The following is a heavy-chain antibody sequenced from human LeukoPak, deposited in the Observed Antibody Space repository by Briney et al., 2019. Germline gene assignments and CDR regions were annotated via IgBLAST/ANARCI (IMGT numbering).Heavy chain of an antibody. J-gene: IGHJ4*02. Sequence: PSETLSLTCTVSGGSTSSSSYYWGWIRQPPGKGLEWIGSIYYSGSTYYNPSLKSRVTISVDTSKNQFSLKLSSVTAADTAVYYCARTGPKGFWSGNYFDYWGQGTLVTVSS. CDR2: IYYSGST. CDR3: ARTGPKGFWSGNYFDY. D-gene: IGHD3-3*01. V-gene: IGHV4-39*01. CDR1: GGSTSSSSYY.